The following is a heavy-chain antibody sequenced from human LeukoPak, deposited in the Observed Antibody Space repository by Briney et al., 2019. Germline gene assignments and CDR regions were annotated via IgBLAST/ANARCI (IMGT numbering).Heavy chain of an antibody. J-gene: IGHJ4*02. Sequence: PGGSLRLSCAASGFTFSRYWMSWVRQAPGKGLVWVSRINGDVTTTTYADSVKGRFTISRDNAKNSLYLQMNSLRAEDTAVYYCATQWELLTYFDYWGQGTLVTVSS. CDR1: GFTFSRYW. CDR3: ATQWELLTYFDY. CDR2: INGDVTTT. V-gene: IGHV3-74*01. D-gene: IGHD1-26*01.